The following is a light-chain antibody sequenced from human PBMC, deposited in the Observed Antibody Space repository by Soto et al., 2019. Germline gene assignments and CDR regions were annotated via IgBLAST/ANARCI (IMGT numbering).Light chain of an antibody. CDR3: QQRSNWPIT. Sequence: EIVLTQSPGTLSLSPGERATLSCRASQSVSSSYLAWYQQKPGQAPRLLIYGASSRATGIPDRFSGSRSGTDFTLTISSLEPEDFALYYCQQRSNWPITFGQGTRLEIK. J-gene: IGKJ5*01. V-gene: IGKV3D-20*02. CDR2: GAS. CDR1: QSVSSSY.